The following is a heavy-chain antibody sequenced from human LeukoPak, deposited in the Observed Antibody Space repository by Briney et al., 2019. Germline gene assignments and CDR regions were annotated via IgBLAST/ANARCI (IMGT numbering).Heavy chain of an antibody. CDR1: GGSFSGYY. J-gene: IGHJ4*02. CDR3: ARGQTFRFGYSYGY. D-gene: IGHD5-18*01. CDR2: INHSGSP. Sequence: SETLSLTCAVYGGSFSGYYWSWIRQPPGKGLEWIGEINHSGSPNYNPSLKSRVTISVDTSKNQFSLKLSSVTAADTAVYYCARGQTFRFGYSYGYWGQGTLVTVSS. V-gene: IGHV4-34*01.